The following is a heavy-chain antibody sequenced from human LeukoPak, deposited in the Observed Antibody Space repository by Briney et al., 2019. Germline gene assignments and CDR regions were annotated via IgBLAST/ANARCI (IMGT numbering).Heavy chain of an antibody. CDR1: GFTFSSYW. Sequence: PGGSMRLSCAASGFTFSSYWMHWVRQAPGKGLVWVSRINSDGSSTSYADSVKGRFTISRDNSKNSLYLQMNSLRTEDTALYYCAKSGSSWRFFDYWGQGALVTVSS. CDR3: AKSGSSWRFFDY. V-gene: IGHV3-74*01. J-gene: IGHJ4*02. D-gene: IGHD6-13*01. CDR2: INSDGSST.